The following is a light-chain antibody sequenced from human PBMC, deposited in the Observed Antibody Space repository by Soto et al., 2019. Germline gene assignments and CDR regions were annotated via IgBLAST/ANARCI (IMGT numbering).Light chain of an antibody. CDR3: HQSNDWPFN. Sequence: EIVLTQSPDTLSVSPGGRATLSCRASQSVSGNLAWYQHKPGQAPRLLIYGASTRATNIPARFSGSGSGTEFTLTISSLQSEDFAVYYCHQSNDWPFNFGPGAKVDIK. V-gene: IGKV3-15*01. CDR2: GAS. J-gene: IGKJ3*01. CDR1: QSVSGN.